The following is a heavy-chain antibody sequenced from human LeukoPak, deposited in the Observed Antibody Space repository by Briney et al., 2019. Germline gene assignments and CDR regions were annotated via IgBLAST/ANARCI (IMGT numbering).Heavy chain of an antibody. V-gene: IGHV3-21*04. J-gene: IGHJ6*02. CDR3: ARNNGMDV. CDR1: GFTFSSYS. Sequence: GGSLRLSCAASGFTFSSYSMNWVRQAPGKGLEWVSSISSSNSYIYYADSVKGRFTISKDNAKNSLYLLRAEDTALYHCARNNGMDVWGQGTTVIVSS. CDR2: ISSSNSYI.